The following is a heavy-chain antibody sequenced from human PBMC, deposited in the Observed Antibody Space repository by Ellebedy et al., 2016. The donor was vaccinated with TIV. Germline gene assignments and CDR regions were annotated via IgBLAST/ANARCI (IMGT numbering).Heavy chain of an antibody. V-gene: IGHV4-34*01. Sequence: MPSETLSLTCTVYGGSFSGYYWTWIRQSPGKGLEWIGAINHSGSTNYNPSLESRVTVAVDTSGNQFFLRLTAVTAADTAVYYCARSRYFGSEYYWGQGTLFTVSP. J-gene: IGHJ4*02. CDR3: ARSRYFGSEYY. CDR1: GGSFSGYY. CDR2: INHSGST. D-gene: IGHD2/OR15-2a*01.